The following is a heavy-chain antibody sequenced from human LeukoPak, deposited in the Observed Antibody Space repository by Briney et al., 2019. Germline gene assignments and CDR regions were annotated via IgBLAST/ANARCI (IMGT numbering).Heavy chain of an antibody. D-gene: IGHD2-2*02. Sequence: SETLSLTCTVSGGSISSSSYYWGWIRQPPGKGLEWIGSIYYSGSTYYNPSLKSRVTISVDTSKNQFSLKLSSVTAADTAVYYCARGRIVVVPAAIGWFDPWGQGTLVTVSS. V-gene: IGHV4-39*01. CDR1: GGSISSSSYY. CDR2: IYYSGST. CDR3: ARGRIVVVPAAIGWFDP. J-gene: IGHJ5*02.